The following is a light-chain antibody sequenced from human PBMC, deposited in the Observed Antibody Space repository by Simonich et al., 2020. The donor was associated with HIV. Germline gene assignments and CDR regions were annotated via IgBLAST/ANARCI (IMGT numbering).Light chain of an antibody. CDR1: RNILYNSNNKNY. CDR3: QQYYSPPHT. CDR2: WAS. J-gene: IGKJ2*01. V-gene: IGKV4-1*01. Sequence: DIVMTQSPDSLAVSLGERATINCKSSRNILYNSNNKNYLAWYQQKPGQPPNLLIYWASTRESGVPDRFSASGSGTDFTLTISSLQAEDVAVYYCQQYYSPPHTFGQGTKLEIK.